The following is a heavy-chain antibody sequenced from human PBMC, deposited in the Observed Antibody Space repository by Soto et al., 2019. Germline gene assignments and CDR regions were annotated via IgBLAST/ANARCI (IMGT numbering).Heavy chain of an antibody. V-gene: IGHV3-15*01. CDR3: TTDYDSSGYYFPDAFGI. CDR2: IKSRSDGGRT. D-gene: IGHD3-22*01. Sequence: PGGSLRLSCVASGFTFSKAWMSWVRQAPGRGLEGGGRIKSRSDGGRTDYPTHAKGSFTISRDDSKNTLYLQMNSLKTEHTAMYYCTTDYDSSGYYFPDAFGIWGQGTMVTVSS. J-gene: IGHJ3*02. CDR1: GFTFSKAW.